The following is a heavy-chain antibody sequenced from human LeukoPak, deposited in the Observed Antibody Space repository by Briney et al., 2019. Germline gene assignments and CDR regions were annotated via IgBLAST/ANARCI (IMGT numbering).Heavy chain of an antibody. CDR2: INSDGSST. V-gene: IGHV3-74*01. CDR1: GFTFSSYW. J-gene: IGHJ4*02. D-gene: IGHD3-22*01. Sequence: GXXRLSCAASGFTFSSYWMHWVRQAPGKGLVWVSRINSDGSSTNYADSVKGRFTISRDNAKNTLYMQMNSLRAEDTAVYYCARSPYYYDSSGYLYYFDYWGQGTLGTVSS. CDR3: ARSPYYYDSSGYLYYFDY.